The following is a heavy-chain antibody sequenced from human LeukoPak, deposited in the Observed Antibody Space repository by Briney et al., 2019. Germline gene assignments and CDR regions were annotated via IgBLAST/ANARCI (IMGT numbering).Heavy chain of an antibody. V-gene: IGHV1-2*06. CDR2: INPNSGGS. CDR3: ARAHGSGSDNWFDP. D-gene: IGHD3-10*01. CDR1: GYTFTGYY. Sequence: ASVKVSCKASGYTFTGYYLHWVRQAPGQGLEWMGRINPNSGGSNSAQKFQGRVTMTRDTSITTAYMELTTLTSDDTAVYYCARAHGSGSDNWFDPWGQGTLVTVSS. J-gene: IGHJ5*02.